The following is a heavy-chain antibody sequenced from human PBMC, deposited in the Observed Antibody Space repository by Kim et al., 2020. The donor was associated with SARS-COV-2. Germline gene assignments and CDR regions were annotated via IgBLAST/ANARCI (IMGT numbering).Heavy chain of an antibody. CDR3: AAMPAILTGLYYYGMDV. V-gene: IGHV1-69*13. CDR1: GGTFSSYA. D-gene: IGHD3-9*01. CDR2: IIPIFGTA. J-gene: IGHJ6*02. Sequence: SVKVSCKASGGTFSSYAISWVRQAPEQGLEWMGGIIPIFGTANYAQKFQGRVTITADESTSTAYMELSSLRSEDTAVYYCAAMPAILTGLYYYGMDVWGQGTTVTVSS.